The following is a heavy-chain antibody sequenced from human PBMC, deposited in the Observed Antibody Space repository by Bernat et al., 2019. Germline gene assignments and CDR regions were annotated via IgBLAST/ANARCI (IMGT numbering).Heavy chain of an antibody. Sequence: QLQLQESGPGLVKPSETLSLTCTVSGGSISSSSYYCGWIRQPPGKGLEWIGSIYYSGSTYYNPSLKSRVTISVDTSKNQFSLKVGSVTAADTAVYYCARFYGDCGVENWFDPWGQGTLVTVSS. CDR3: ARFYGDCGVENWFDP. J-gene: IGHJ5*02. D-gene: IGHD4-17*01. V-gene: IGHV4-39*01. CDR1: GGSISSSSYY. CDR2: IYYSGST.